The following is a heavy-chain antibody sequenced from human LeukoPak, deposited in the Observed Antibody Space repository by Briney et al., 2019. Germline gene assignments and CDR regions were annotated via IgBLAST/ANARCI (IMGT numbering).Heavy chain of an antibody. Sequence: SETLSLTCTVSGGSISSAAYYWGWVRPPPGKGLDWIGSIYYTGTTYYSPSLQTRATLSFDTSKNQFSLKLTSVTATDTAVYFCARRPIAAGNNWFDPWGQGTLVTVSS. CDR1: GGSISSAAYY. CDR2: IYYTGTT. V-gene: IGHV4-39*01. CDR3: ARRPIAAGNNWFDP. J-gene: IGHJ5*02. D-gene: IGHD6-13*01.